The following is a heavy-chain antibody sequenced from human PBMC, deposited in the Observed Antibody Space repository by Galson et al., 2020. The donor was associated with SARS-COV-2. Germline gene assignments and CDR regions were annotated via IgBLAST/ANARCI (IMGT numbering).Heavy chain of an antibody. D-gene: IGHD1-26*01. J-gene: IGHJ4*02. CDR2: ISYDGSNK. CDR3: AKDRVGANYLGFVDY. V-gene: IGHV3-30*18. CDR1: GFTFSSYG. Sequence: GESLKISCAASGFTFSSYGMHWVRQAPGKGLEWVAVISYDGSNKYYADSVKGRFTISRDNSKNTLYLQMNSLRAEDTAVYYCAKDRVGANYLGFVDYWGQGTLVTVSS.